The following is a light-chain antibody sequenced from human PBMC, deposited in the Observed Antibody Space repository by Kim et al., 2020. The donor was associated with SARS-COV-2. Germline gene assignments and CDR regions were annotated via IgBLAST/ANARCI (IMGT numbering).Light chain of an antibody. J-gene: IGLJ2*01. Sequence: QSALTQPASESGSPGQSITISCTGTSSDVGGYNYVSWYQQHPGKAPKLMIYDVSKRPSGVSNRFSGSKSGNTASLTISGLQAEDEADYYCSSYTSSSSVVFGVGTQLTVL. CDR1: SSDVGGYNY. CDR3: SSYTSSSSVV. V-gene: IGLV2-14*01. CDR2: DVS.